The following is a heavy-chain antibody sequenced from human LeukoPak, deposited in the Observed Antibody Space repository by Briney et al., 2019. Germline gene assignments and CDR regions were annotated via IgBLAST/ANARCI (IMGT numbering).Heavy chain of an antibody. CDR1: GYVFKSYD. CDR3: ARVSSGVPCSDFDY. V-gene: IGHV1-8*01. CDR2: MNPNSGNA. D-gene: IGHD2-15*01. Sequence: ASVKVSCKASGYVFKSYDINWVRQATGQGLEWMGWMNPNSGNAGYAQRFQGRITMTRDTTTSTAYMELSSLTSEDTAVYYCARVSSGVPCSDFDYWGQGTLVTVSS. J-gene: IGHJ4*02.